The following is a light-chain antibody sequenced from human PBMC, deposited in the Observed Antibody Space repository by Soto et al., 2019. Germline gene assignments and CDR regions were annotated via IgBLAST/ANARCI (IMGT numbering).Light chain of an antibody. CDR3: MQATHWPIT. CDR1: QSLVHSDGIAY. Sequence: VVVTPSPLSLPVTLGQPGSISCRSNQSLVHSDGIAYFSWFQQRPGRSPRRLIYKVSNRDSGVPARFSGSGSGTDFALKISRVEADDVGVYYCMQATHWPITFGQGTRLEI. CDR2: KVS. V-gene: IGKV2-30*02. J-gene: IGKJ5*01.